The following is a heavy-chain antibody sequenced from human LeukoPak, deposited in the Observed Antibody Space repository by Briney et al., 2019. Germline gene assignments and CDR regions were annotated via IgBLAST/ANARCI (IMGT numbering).Heavy chain of an antibody. V-gene: IGHV3-48*04. D-gene: IGHD3-10*01. CDR3: ARDRGLFDY. CDR2: ISSSGRTK. J-gene: IGHJ4*02. CDR1: GFTFSSYS. Sequence: PGGSLRLSCAASGFTFSSYSMNWVRQAPGKGLEWVSYISSSGRTKYYTDSVKGRFTISRDNAKNSLYLQMNSLRAEDTAVYYCARDRGLFDYWGQGTLVTVSS.